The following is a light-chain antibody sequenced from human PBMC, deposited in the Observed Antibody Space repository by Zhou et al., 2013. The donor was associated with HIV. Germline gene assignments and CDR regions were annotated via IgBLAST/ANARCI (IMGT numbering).Light chain of an antibody. V-gene: IGKV1-5*03. CDR1: QSISSW. J-gene: IGKJ2*01. CDR2: KAS. Sequence: DIQITQSPSTLSASVGDRVTITCRASQSISSWLAWYQQKPGKAPELLIQKASNLENGVPSRFSGTGSGTEFTLTISSLQPDDSATYYCLQDYNYPRTFGQGTKLEIK. CDR3: LQDYNYPRT.